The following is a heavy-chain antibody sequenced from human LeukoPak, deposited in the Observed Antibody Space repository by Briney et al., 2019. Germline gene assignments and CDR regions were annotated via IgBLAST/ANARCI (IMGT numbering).Heavy chain of an antibody. Sequence: GASVKVSCQASGYTFTSHFMHWVRQAPGHGLEWMGIINHERGNTAYAQKSQGRITMTGDTSTSTVYMELSSLRSEDTAMYYCAKDGNWNNVPGDYYYMDVWGKGTTVAVSS. J-gene: IGHJ6*03. CDR3: AKDGNWNNVPGDYYYMDV. D-gene: IGHD1/OR15-1a*01. V-gene: IGHV1-46*01. CDR1: GYTFTSHF. CDR2: INHERGNT.